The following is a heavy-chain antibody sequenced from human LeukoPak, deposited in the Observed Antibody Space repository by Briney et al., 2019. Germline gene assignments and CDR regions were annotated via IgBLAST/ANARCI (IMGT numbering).Heavy chain of an antibody. J-gene: IGHJ6*03. CDR2: INPNSGGT. D-gene: IGHD2-2*01. V-gene: IGHV1-2*02. Sequence: EASVKVSCKASGYTFTGHYMHWVRQAPGQGLEWMGWINPNSGGTNYAQKFQGRVTMTRDTSISTAYMELSRLRSDDTAVYYCAREKSGEYCSSTSCYPAGRYMDVWGKGTTVTVSS. CDR1: GYTFTGHY. CDR3: AREKSGEYCSSTSCYPAGRYMDV.